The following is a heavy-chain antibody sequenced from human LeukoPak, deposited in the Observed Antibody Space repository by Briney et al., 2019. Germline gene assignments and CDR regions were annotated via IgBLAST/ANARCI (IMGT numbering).Heavy chain of an antibody. D-gene: IGHD3-10*01. Sequence: SETLSLTCAVYGGSFSGYYWSWIRQPPGKGLEWIGEINHSGSTNYNPSLKSRVTISVDTSKNQFSLKLSSVTAADTAVYYCARGWRVRSLFGPWGQGTLVTVSS. CDR2: INHSGST. CDR3: ARGWRVRSLFGP. V-gene: IGHV4-34*01. J-gene: IGHJ5*02. CDR1: GGSFSGYY.